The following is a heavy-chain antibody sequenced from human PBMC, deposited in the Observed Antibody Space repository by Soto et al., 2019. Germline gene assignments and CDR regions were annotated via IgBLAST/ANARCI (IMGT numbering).Heavy chain of an antibody. CDR1: GGTFSSYA. D-gene: IGHD1-26*01. V-gene: IGHV1-69*13. CDR2: IIPIFGTA. Sequence: VASVKVSCKASGGTFSSYAISWVRQAPGQGLEWMGGIIPIFGTANYAQKFQGRVTITADESTSTAYMELSSLRSEDTAVYYCARDLEPLVGATNFDYWGQGTLVTVSS. CDR3: ARDLEPLVGATNFDY. J-gene: IGHJ4*02.